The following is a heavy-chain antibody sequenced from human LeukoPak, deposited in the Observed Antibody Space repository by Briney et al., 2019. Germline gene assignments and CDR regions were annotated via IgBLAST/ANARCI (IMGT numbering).Heavy chain of an antibody. Sequence: SETLSLTCTVSGGSISSYYWSWIRQPPGKGLEWIGYIYYSGSSNYNPSLKSRVTISVDTSKNQFSLKLSSVTAADTAVYYCARRGYGDYVPGNWFDPWGQGTLVTVSS. CDR1: GGSISSYY. CDR3: ARRGYGDYVPGNWFDP. CDR2: IYYSGSS. J-gene: IGHJ5*02. D-gene: IGHD4-17*01. V-gene: IGHV4-59*01.